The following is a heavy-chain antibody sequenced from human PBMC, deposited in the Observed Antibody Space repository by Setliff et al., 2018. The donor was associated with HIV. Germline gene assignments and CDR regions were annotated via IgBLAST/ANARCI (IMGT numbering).Heavy chain of an antibody. CDR3: ARHNVITYGGLFFDYYYYGMDV. Sequence: SETLSLTCSLSGGSINDHYFSWIRQSPGKGLEWIGSINYSGRPKYNPSLNSRGTISLDTSKNELSLRLTSVTAADTALYYCARHNVITYGGLFFDYYYYGMDVWAHGTTVTVSS. D-gene: IGHD3-16*01. V-gene: IGHV4-59*11. CDR2: INYSGRP. CDR1: GGSINDHY. J-gene: IGHJ6*02.